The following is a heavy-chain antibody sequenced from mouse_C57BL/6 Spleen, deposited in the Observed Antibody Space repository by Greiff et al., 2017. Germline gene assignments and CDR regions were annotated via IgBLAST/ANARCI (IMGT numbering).Heavy chain of an antibody. Sequence: QVQLKQPGAELVKPGASVKMSCKASGYTFTSYWITWVKQRPGQGLEWIGDIYPGSGSTNYNEKFKSKATLTVDTSSSTAYMQLSSLTSEDSAVYYCARWDYYGSSYGGWYFDVWGTGTTVTVSS. J-gene: IGHJ1*03. D-gene: IGHD1-1*01. CDR1: GYTFTSYW. V-gene: IGHV1-55*01. CDR2: IYPGSGST. CDR3: ARWDYYGSSYGGWYFDV.